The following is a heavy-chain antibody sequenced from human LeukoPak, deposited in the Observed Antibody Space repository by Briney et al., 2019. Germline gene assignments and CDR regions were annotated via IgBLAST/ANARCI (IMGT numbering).Heavy chain of an antibody. CDR1: SGSISSGGYY. D-gene: IGHD4-17*01. Sequence: PSETLSLTCTVSSGSISSGGYYWSWIRQLPGKGLEWIGYIFYSGSTYYNPSLKSRVTISVDTSKNQFSLKLSSVTAADTAVYYCARDVLLRGDSDYWGQGTLVTVSS. V-gene: IGHV4-31*03. J-gene: IGHJ4*02. CDR3: ARDVLLRGDSDY. CDR2: IFYSGST.